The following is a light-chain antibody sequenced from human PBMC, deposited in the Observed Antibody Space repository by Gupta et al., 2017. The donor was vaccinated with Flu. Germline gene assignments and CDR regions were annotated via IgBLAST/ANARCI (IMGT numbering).Light chain of an antibody. CDR2: DAS. J-gene: IGKJ2*03. Sequence: EIVLTQSPATLSLSPGERATLSCRASQSIGSYLAWYQHKPGQAPRLIIYDASNSATGITARFRGSGDVKDFTHTSSRRENEACASYYGQQRSNLYSFGQGTKLENK. CDR3: QQRSNLYS. V-gene: IGKV3D-11*02. CDR1: QSIGSY.